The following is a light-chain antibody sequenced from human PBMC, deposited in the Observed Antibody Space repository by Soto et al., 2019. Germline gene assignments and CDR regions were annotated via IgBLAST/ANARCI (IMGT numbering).Light chain of an antibody. CDR2: EVT. CDR1: SSDIGGHNY. CDR3: SSYAGHNNYV. V-gene: IGLV2-8*01. J-gene: IGLJ1*01. Sequence: QSALTQPPSASGSPGQSSTISCTGTSSDIGGHNYVSWYQHHPGKAPKLIIYEVTKRPSGVPDRFSGSKSGNTASLTVSGLQTEDEADYYCSSYAGHNNYVFATGTKLTVL.